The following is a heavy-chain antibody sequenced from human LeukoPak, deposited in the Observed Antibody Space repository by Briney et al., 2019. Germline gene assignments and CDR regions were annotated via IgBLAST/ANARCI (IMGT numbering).Heavy chain of an antibody. CDR1: GGSISSYY. Sequence: SETLSLTCTVSGGSISSYYWSWIRQPPGKGLEWIGRIYTSGGTNYNPSLKSRVTMSVDTSKNQFSLKLSSVTAADTAVYYCARERNVLLWFGELSRYFGELGWFDPWGQGTLVTVSS. CDR3: ARERNVLLWFGELSRYFGELGWFDP. D-gene: IGHD3-10*01. J-gene: IGHJ5*02. V-gene: IGHV4-4*07. CDR2: IYTSGGT.